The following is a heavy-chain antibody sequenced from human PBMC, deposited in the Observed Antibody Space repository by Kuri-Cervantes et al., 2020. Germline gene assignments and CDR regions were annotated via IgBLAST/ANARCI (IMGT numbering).Heavy chain of an antibody. Sequence: GSLRLSCAVYGGSFSGYYWSWIRQPPGEGLEWIGEINHSGSTNYNPSLKSRVTISVDTSKNQFSLKLSSVTAADTAVYYCARTGYCSSTSCYVRAYYYYYMDVWGKGTTVTVSS. CDR1: GGSFSGYY. V-gene: IGHV4-34*01. D-gene: IGHD2-2*01. J-gene: IGHJ6*03. CDR2: INHSGST. CDR3: ARTGYCSSTSCYVRAYYYYYMDV.